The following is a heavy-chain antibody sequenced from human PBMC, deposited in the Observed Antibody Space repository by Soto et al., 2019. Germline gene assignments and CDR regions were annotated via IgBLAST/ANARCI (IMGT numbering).Heavy chain of an antibody. CDR2: IIPILGIA. J-gene: IGHJ4*02. CDR3: ARGSIAAAGAPTDY. D-gene: IGHD6-13*01. Sequence: SVKVSCKASGGTFSSYTISWVRQAPGQGLEWMGRIIPILGIANYAQKFQGRVTITADKSTSTAYMELGSLRSEDTAVYYCARGSIAAAGAPTDYWGQGTLVTVSS. CDR1: GGTFSSYT. V-gene: IGHV1-69*02.